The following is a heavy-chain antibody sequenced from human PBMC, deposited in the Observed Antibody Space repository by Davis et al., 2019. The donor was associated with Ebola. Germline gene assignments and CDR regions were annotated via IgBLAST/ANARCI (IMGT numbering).Heavy chain of an antibody. CDR1: GYSFTSYW. Sequence: GESLKTPCKGSGYSFTSYWIAWVRQVPGKGLECMGIIYPGDSETRYSPSFQGQVTISADKSITTAYLQWSSLKASDTAMYYCARLRSITRLTSFYYWGQGTLVTVSS. V-gene: IGHV5-51*01. D-gene: IGHD3-10*01. CDR2: IYPGDSET. CDR3: ARLRSITRLTSFYY. J-gene: IGHJ4*02.